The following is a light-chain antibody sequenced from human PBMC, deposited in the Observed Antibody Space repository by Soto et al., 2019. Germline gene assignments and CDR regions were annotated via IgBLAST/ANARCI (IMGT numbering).Light chain of an antibody. J-gene: IGKJ2*01. CDR2: DAS. Sequence: DIEMTQSPSTLSASVGDRVPITCRASQSISSWLAWYQQKPGKAPKLLIYDASSLESGVPSRFSGSGSGTQFTLSISSLQPDDFATYYCQQCDSYPYTFGQGTNLEIK. CDR1: QSISSW. CDR3: QQCDSYPYT. V-gene: IGKV1-5*01.